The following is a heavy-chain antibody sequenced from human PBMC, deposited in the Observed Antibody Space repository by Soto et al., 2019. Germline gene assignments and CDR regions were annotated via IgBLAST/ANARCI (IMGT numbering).Heavy chain of an antibody. J-gene: IGHJ5*02. CDR2: INHSGST. Sequence: QVQLQQWGAGLLKPSETLSLTCAVYGGSFSGYYWSWIRQPPGKGLEWIGEINHSGSTNYNPSLKSRVTISVDTSKNQFSLKLSSVTAADTAVYYCARKSHYRSSGWFDPWGQGTLVTVSS. D-gene: IGHD6-6*01. V-gene: IGHV4-34*01. CDR3: ARKSHYRSSGWFDP. CDR1: GGSFSGYY.